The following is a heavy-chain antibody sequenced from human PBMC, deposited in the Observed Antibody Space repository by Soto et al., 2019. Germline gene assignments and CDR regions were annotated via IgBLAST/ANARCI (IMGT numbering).Heavy chain of an antibody. V-gene: IGHV5-51*01. CDR3: ARGANYDILTGYFGEFDP. Sequence: SFTSYWIGWVRQMPGKGLEWMGIISPGDSDTRYSPSFQGQVTISADKSISTAYLQWRILKASDTAMYYCARGANYDILTGYFGEFDPWGQGTLVTVS. CDR1: SFTSYW. J-gene: IGHJ5*02. D-gene: IGHD3-9*01. CDR2: ISPGDSDT.